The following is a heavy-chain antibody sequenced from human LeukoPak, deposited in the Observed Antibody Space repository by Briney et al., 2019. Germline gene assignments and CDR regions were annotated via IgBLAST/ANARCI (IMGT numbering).Heavy chain of an antibody. D-gene: IGHD3-10*01. CDR1: GGSISSSSYC. CDR3: ARHDNNIVRGVITGTIDS. Sequence: SETLSLTCTVSGGSISSSSYCWGWMREPPGKGLEWIGSIYYSGSTYYNPSRKSRVTIAVDTSKNQFSLKLSSVIAAATAVYYCARHDNNIVRGVITGTIDSWGQGTLVTVSS. V-gene: IGHV4-39*01. CDR2: IYYSGST. J-gene: IGHJ4*02.